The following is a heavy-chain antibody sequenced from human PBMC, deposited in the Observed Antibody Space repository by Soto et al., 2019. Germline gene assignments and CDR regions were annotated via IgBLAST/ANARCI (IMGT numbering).Heavy chain of an antibody. CDR3: AKEVAGEIDYYYYGMDV. Sequence: QVQLVESGGGVVQPGRSLRLSCAASGFTFSSYGMHWVRQTPGKGLEWVAVISYDGSNKDYADSVKGRFTISRDKSKNTLFLQMNSLRVEDTAVYYCAKEVAGEIDYYYYGMDVWGQGTTVTVSS. CDR1: GFTFSSYG. CDR2: ISYDGSNK. V-gene: IGHV3-30*18. J-gene: IGHJ6*02. D-gene: IGHD1-26*01.